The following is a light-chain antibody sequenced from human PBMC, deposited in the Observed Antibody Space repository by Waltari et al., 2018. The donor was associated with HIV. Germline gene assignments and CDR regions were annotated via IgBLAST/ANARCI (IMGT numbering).Light chain of an antibody. J-gene: IGLJ3*02. CDR3: QSYDSSLSAWV. CDR2: GNN. CDR1: SSNIGSNYD. V-gene: IGLV1-40*01. Sequence: QSVLTQPPSVSGAPGQRVTISCTGSSSNIGSNYDVHWYQHLPGTAPKLLIFGNNNRPSGVPDRFSGSNSGTSASLAITGRQADDEADYYCQSYDSSLSAWVFGGGTRLTVL.